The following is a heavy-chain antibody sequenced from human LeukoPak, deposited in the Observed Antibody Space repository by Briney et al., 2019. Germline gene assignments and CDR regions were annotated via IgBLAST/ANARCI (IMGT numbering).Heavy chain of an antibody. CDR2: INTNTGNP. D-gene: IGHD3-10*01. J-gene: IGHJ5*02. V-gene: IGHV7-4-1*02. CDR3: ARARAGLWFGENWFDP. CDR1: GYTFTSYG. Sequence: ASVKVSCKASGYTFTSYGISWVRQAPGQGLEWMGWINTNTGNPTYAQGFTGRFVFSLDTSVSTAYLQISSLKAEDTAVYYCARARAGLWFGENWFDPWGQGTLVTVSS.